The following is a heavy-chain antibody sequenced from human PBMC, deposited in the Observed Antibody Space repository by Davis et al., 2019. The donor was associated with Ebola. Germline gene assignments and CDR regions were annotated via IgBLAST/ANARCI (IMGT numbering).Heavy chain of an antibody. CDR3: AKEGAHCGDNCLWFFDF. CDR1: GFTFSNYP. D-gene: IGHD2-21*02. V-gene: IGHV3-23*01. J-gene: IGHJ4*02. CDR2: ISGPGGST. Sequence: PGGSLRLSCAASGFTFSNYPMSWVRQPPGKGLEWVSSISGPGGSTYYADSVRGRFTVSRDNSKNTLYLQINSPRVEDTAIYYCAKEGAHCGDNCLWFFDFWGQGTPVTVSP.